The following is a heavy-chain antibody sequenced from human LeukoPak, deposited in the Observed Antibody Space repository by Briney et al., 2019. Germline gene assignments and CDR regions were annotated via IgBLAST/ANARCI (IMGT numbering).Heavy chain of an antibody. CDR3: ARDGECSGGTCYHDY. D-gene: IGHD2-15*01. Sequence: ASVKVSCKASGGTFSSYAISWVRQAPGQGLEWMGGIIPIFGTANYAQKFQGRVTITTDESTSTAYMELSSLRSEDTAVYYCARDGECSGGTCYHDYWGREPWSPSPQ. CDR2: IIPIFGTA. V-gene: IGHV1-69*05. CDR1: GGTFSSYA. J-gene: IGHJ4*02.